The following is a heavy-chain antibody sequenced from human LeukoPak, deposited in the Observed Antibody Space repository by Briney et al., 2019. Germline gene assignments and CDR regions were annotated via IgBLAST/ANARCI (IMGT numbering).Heavy chain of an antibody. CDR3: ARGWRMSYFDY. V-gene: IGHV4-59*02. CDR1: GGSVSDYY. J-gene: IGHJ4*02. D-gene: IGHD5-24*01. Sequence: SETLSLTCTISGGSVSDYYWSWIRQSPGKGLEWIGYIYYTGSTTYNPSLKSRVTTSADTSKNQFSLKLSSVTAADTAVYYCARGWRMSYFDYWGQGTLVTVSS. CDR2: IYYTGST.